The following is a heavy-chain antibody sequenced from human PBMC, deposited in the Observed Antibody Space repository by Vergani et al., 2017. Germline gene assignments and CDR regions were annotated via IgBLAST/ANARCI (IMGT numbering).Heavy chain of an antibody. CDR2: VFHLGTV. Sequence: QVQLQESGPGLLKTSETLSPTRNVPGVSITRGNYWGWVRQSPGTGLEWIASVFHLGTVYYNPSLRSRVRISIDAYNVLSLRLQSVTAADTAVYFCVRDLDSRGPFDAWGQGSLVTVSS. J-gene: IGHJ4*01. V-gene: IGHV4-38-2*02. CDR1: GVSITRGNY. D-gene: IGHD3-22*01. CDR3: VRDLDSRGPFDA.